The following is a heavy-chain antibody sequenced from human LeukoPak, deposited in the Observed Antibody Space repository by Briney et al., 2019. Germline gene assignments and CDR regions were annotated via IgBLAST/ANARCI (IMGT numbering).Heavy chain of an antibody. Sequence: ASVKVSCKASGYTFTSYDIKWVRQATGQGLEWMGWMNPNGGNTGYAQKFQGRVTMTRNTSISTAYMELSSLRSQDTAVYYCARGPGYCSSTSCYTVLYGMDVWGQGTSVTVSS. D-gene: IGHD2-2*02. J-gene: IGHJ6*02. CDR1: GYTFTSYD. CDR2: MNPNGGNT. CDR3: ARGPGYCSSTSCYTVLYGMDV. V-gene: IGHV1-8*01.